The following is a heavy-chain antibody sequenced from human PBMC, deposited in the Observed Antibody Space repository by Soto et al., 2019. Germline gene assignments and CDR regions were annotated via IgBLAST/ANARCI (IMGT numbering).Heavy chain of an antibody. J-gene: IGHJ4*02. CDR1: GFTFSSYS. D-gene: IGHD2-2*01. CDR2: ISSSSSTI. Sequence: GGSLRLSCAASGFTFSSYSMNWVRQAPGKGLEWVSYISSSSSTIYYADSVKGRFTISRDNAKNSLYLQMNSLRAEDTAVYYCARAVVVPNFDYWGQGTLVTVSS. CDR3: ARAVVVPNFDY. V-gene: IGHV3-48*01.